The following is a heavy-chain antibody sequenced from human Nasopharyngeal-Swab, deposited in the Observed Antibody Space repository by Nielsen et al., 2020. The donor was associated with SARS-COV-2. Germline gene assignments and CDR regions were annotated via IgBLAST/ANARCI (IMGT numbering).Heavy chain of an antibody. CDR2: ISAYNYNA. CDR3: AREAMVRGIIIII. D-gene: IGHD3-10*01. V-gene: IGHV1-18*01. CDR1: GSIFNSYG. J-gene: IGHJ4*02. Sequence: ASVKVSCKASGSIFNSYGISGVRQAPGQGLEWMGWISAYNYNANYAQTFQGRVTMTTDTSTTTAYMELRSLRSDDTAVYYCAREAMVRGIIIIIWGQGTLVTVSP.